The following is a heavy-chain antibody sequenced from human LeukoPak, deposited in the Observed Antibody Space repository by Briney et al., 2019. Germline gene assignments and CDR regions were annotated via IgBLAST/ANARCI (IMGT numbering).Heavy chain of an antibody. Sequence: GESLKISCKTSGYSFSEYWSGWRRQMPGKGLEWMGIIDPDDSDIRYSPSFQGQVTLSVDKSMRTAYLQWNSLKASDSAMYYCARKRDVYLDSSGYADYWGQGTLVSVSS. D-gene: IGHD3-22*01. CDR2: IDPDDSDI. V-gene: IGHV5-51*01. CDR1: GYSFSEYW. J-gene: IGHJ4*02. CDR3: ARKRDVYLDSSGYADY.